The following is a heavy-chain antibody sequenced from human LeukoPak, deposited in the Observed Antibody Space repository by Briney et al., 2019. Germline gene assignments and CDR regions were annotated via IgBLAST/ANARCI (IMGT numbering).Heavy chain of an antibody. CDR2: ISSSGSTI. CDR3: ARDGGSVGPVDIVATGVDFDY. J-gene: IGHJ4*02. Sequence: GGSLRLSCAASGFTFSDYYMSWIRQAPGKGLEWVSYISSSGSTIYYADSVKGRFTISRDNAKNSLYLQMNSLRAEDTAVYYCARDGGSVGPVDIVATGVDFDYWGQGTLVTVSS. V-gene: IGHV3-11*01. D-gene: IGHD5-12*01. CDR1: GFTFSDYY.